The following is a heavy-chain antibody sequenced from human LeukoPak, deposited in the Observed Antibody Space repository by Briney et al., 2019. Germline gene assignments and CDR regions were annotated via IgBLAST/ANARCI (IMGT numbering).Heavy chain of an antibody. CDR3: ARSPYDSVFR. Sequence: GGSLRLSCTAAGFTFSNNYVSWARQAPGKGLEWVSVIYSGGSTEYIGSVKGRFTISRDNSKNTVYLQMNNLRAEDTAVYYCARSPYDSVFRWGQGTLVTVSS. CDR2: IYSGGST. CDR1: GFTFSNNY. D-gene: IGHD3-22*01. J-gene: IGHJ4*02. V-gene: IGHV3-53*01.